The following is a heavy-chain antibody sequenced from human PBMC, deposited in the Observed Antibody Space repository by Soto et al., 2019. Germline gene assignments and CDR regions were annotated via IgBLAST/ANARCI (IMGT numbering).Heavy chain of an antibody. CDR2: IIPILGIA. CDR3: ARDYYDILTGYKKFDY. V-gene: IGHV1-69*04. J-gene: IGHJ4*02. CDR1: GGTFSSYT. Sequence: ASVKVSCKASGGTFSSYTISWVRQAPGQGLEWMGRIIPILGIANYAQKFQGRVTITADKSTSTAYMELSSLRSEDTAVYYCARDYYDILTGYKKFDYWGQGTLVTVSS. D-gene: IGHD3-9*01.